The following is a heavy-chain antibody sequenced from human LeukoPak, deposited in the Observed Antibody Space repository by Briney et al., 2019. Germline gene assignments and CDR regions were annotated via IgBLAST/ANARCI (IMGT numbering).Heavy chain of an antibody. CDR3: ASGYYYDSSGFDY. CDR2: ISYDGSNE. Sequence: GRSLRLSCAASGFTFSSYVMHWVRQAPGKGLEWVAIISYDGSNEYYADSVKGRFTISRGNSKNTLYLQMNSLRAEDTAVYYCASGYYYDSSGFDYWGQGTLVTVSS. V-gene: IGHV3-30*14. CDR1: GFTFSSYV. J-gene: IGHJ4*02. D-gene: IGHD3-22*01.